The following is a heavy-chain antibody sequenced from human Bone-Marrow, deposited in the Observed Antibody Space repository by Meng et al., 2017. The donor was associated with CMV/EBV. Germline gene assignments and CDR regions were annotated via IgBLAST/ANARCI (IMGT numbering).Heavy chain of an antibody. CDR1: GGSISSYY. CDR2: IYTSGST. J-gene: IGHJ1*01. V-gene: IGHV4-4*07. D-gene: IGHD3-22*01. Sequence: QVQLQESGPGLVKPSXXXSLTCTVSGGSISSYYWSWIRQPAGKGLEWIGRIYTSGSTNYNPSLKSRVTMSVDTSKNQFSLKLSSVTAADTAVYYCARGPSYYDSFQHWGQGTLVTVSS. CDR3: ARGPSYYDSFQH.